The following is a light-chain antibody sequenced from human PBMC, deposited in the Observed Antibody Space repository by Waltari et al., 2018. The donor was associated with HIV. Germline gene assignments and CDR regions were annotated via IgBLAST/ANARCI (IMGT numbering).Light chain of an antibody. Sequence: QSVLTQPPSASGTPGQRVTISCSGSSSKNGSNTVNWYQQLPGTAPKLPIYSNNQRPSGVPDRFSGSKSGTSASLAISGPQSEDEADYYCAAWHDSLNGSWVFGGGTKLTVL. V-gene: IGLV1-44*01. CDR3: AAWHDSLNGSWV. J-gene: IGLJ3*02. CDR1: SSKNGSNT. CDR2: SNN.